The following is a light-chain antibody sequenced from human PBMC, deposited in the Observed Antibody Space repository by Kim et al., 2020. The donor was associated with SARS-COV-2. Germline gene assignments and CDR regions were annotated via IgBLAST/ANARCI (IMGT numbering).Light chain of an antibody. Sequence: VTISCFDSHSDLGGTEVHCYQQRLPGTAPRPLFYRTNRRPSGVPDRFSASKSGTSASLAISGLRSEDEADYYCSAWDASLSGQVFGTGTKVTVL. CDR3: SAWDASLSGQV. V-gene: IGLV1-47*01. J-gene: IGLJ1*01. CDR1: HSDLGGTE. CDR2: RTN.